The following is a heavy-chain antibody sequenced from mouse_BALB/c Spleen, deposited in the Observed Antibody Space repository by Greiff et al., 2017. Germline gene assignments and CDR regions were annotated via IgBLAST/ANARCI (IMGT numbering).Heavy chain of an antibody. D-gene: IGHD1-2*01. Sequence: EVQGVESGGGLVKPGGSLKLSCAASGFTFSSYTMSWVRQTPEKRLEWVATISSGGSYTYYPDSVKGRFTISRDNAKNTLYLQMSSLKSEDTAMYYCTREGRLLDYWGQGTTLTVSS. CDR2: ISSGGSYT. CDR1: GFTFSSYT. CDR3: TREGRLLDY. V-gene: IGHV5-6-4*01. J-gene: IGHJ2*01.